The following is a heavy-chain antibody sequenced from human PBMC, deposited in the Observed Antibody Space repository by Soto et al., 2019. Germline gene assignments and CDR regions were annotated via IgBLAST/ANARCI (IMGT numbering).Heavy chain of an antibody. D-gene: IGHD2-21*02. J-gene: IGHJ2*01. Sequence: SSETLSLTCTFSGGSISSGDYYWSWIRQPPGKGLEWIGYIYYSGSTYYNPSLKSRVTISVDTSKNQFSLKLSSVTAADTAVYYCARVAVVVTATGYFDLWGRGTLVTVSS. V-gene: IGHV4-30-4*01. CDR1: GGSISSGDYY. CDR3: ARVAVVVTATGYFDL. CDR2: IYYSGST.